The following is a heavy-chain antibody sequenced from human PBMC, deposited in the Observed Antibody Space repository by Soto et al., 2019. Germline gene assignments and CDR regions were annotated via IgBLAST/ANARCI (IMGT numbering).Heavy chain of an antibody. CDR3: ARDLAWKRGKVGRYYCGMDV. V-gene: IGHV3-11*06. D-gene: IGHD1-1*01. Sequence: GGSLRLSCAASGFIFSDYYMSWVRQTPGKGLEWVSYISTRSTYTNYADSVKGRFTISRDNAKNSLYLQMDSLRVEDTAVYYCARDLAWKRGKVGRYYCGMDVWGQGTTVTVSS. CDR2: ISTRSTYT. CDR1: GFIFSDYY. J-gene: IGHJ6*02.